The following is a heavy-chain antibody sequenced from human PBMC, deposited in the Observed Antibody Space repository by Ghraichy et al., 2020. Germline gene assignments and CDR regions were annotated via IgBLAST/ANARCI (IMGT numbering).Heavy chain of an antibody. V-gene: IGHV3-23*01. CDR3: AKDLSTVTTGPC. CDR1: GFTFSNYA. CDR2: ISGSGGST. J-gene: IGHJ4*02. Sequence: GGSLRLSCAASGFTFSNYAMNWVRQGPGKGLEWVSVISGSGGSTYYADSVKGRFSIFRDNSKNTLYLQMNSLRAEDTAVYYCAKDLSTVTTGPCWGQGTLVTVSS. D-gene: IGHD4-17*01.